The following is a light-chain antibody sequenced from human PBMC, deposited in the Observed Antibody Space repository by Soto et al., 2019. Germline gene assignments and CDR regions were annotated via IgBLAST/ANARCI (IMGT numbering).Light chain of an antibody. J-gene: IGKJ4*01. CDR2: GAS. V-gene: IGKV3-20*01. Sequence: EIVLTQSPGTLSLSPGERATLSCRASQSVSSSYLAWYQQKPGQAPRLLIYGASSRATGIPDRFSGSVSGTDFTLTISRLEPEDFAVYYCQQYGSSPWGLPFGGGTKVEIK. CDR3: QQYGSSPWGLP. CDR1: QSVSSSY.